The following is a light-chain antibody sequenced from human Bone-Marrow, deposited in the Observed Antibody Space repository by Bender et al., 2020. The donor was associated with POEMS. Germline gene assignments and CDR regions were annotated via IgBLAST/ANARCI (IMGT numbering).Light chain of an antibody. Sequence: QSALTQPASVSGSPGQSITISCSGTSSDVGGYDSVSWYQQHPGKAPKLIIYDVNDRPSGVSNRFSGSKSGNTASLAISGLQAEDEADYYCSSYTTISSLVFGGGTKLTVL. V-gene: IGLV2-14*03. CDR2: DVN. CDR1: SSDVGGYDS. J-gene: IGLJ2*01. CDR3: SSYTTISSLV.